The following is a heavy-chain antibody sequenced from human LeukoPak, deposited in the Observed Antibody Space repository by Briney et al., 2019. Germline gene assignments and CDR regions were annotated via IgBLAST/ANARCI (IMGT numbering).Heavy chain of an antibody. CDR2: ISAYNGNT. D-gene: IGHD3-10*01. Sequence: GASVKVSCKASGYTFTSYGISWVRQAPGQGLEWMGWISAYNGNTNYAQKLQGRVTMTTDTSTSTAYMELRSLRSDDTAVYYCARDLAPYGSGSYGYFQHWGQGTLVTVSS. CDR1: GYTFTSYG. J-gene: IGHJ1*01. V-gene: IGHV1-18*01. CDR3: ARDLAPYGSGSYGYFQH.